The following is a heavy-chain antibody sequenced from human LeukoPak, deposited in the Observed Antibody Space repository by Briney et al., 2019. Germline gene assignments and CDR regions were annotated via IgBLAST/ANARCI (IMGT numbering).Heavy chain of an antibody. Sequence: ASVKVSCKASGYTFTGYYMHWVRQAPGQGLEWMGWINPNSGGTNYAQKFQGRVTMTRDTSISTAYMELSRLRSDDTAVYYCARDGAGLAVTTSWFDPWGQGTLVTVSS. V-gene: IGHV1-2*02. CDR2: INPNSGGT. J-gene: IGHJ5*02. D-gene: IGHD4-17*01. CDR3: ARDGAGLAVTTSWFDP. CDR1: GYTFTGYY.